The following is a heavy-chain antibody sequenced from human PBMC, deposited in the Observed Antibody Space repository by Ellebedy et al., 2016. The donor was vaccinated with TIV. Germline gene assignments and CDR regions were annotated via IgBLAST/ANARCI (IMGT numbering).Heavy chain of an antibody. Sequence: PGGSLRLSCAASGFTFSSYAMHWVRQAPGKGLEWVAVISYDGRNKYYPDSVKGRVTISRDNSKNTLYLQMNSLRAEDTTVYYCAKDWGIGGSGPYYYFDSWGQGTLVTVSS. CDR2: ISYDGRNK. CDR1: GFTFSSYA. V-gene: IGHV3-30*04. D-gene: IGHD3-16*01. CDR3: AKDWGIGGSGPYYYFDS. J-gene: IGHJ4*02.